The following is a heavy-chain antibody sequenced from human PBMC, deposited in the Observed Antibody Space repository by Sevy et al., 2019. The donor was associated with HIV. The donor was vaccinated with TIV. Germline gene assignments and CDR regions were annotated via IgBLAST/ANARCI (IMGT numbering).Heavy chain of an antibody. D-gene: IGHD5-12*01. Sequence: GGSLRLSCAASGFTFSSYAMHWVRQAPGKGLERVAVISYDGSNKYYADSVKGRFTISRDNSKNTLYLQMNSLRAEDTAVYYCAREGVYIVATISGYFDYWCQGTLVTVSS. J-gene: IGHJ4*02. CDR2: ISYDGSNK. V-gene: IGHV3-30-3*01. CDR1: GFTFSSYA. CDR3: AREGVYIVATISGYFDY.